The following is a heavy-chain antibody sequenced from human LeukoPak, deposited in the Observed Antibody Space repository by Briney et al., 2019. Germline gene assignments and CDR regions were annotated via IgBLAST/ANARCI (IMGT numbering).Heavy chain of an antibody. Sequence: SVKVSCKASGFTFSNSAMQWVRQARGQRLEWIGWIVVGSGNTNYAQKFQKRVTITRDISTSTAYMELSSLRSEDTAIYYCAADDMVAFKWGQGTLVTVSS. CDR3: AADDMVAFK. CDR2: IVVGSGNT. J-gene: IGHJ4*02. D-gene: IGHD5-12*01. CDR1: GFTFSNSA. V-gene: IGHV1-58*02.